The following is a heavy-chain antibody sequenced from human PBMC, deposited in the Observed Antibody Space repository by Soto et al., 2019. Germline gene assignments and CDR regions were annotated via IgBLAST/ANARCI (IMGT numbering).Heavy chain of an antibody. CDR3: ARDKDIVVVVAATQPNYYYYGMDV. V-gene: IGHV3-33*01. J-gene: IGHJ6*02. CDR2: IWYDGSNK. D-gene: IGHD2-15*01. CDR1: GFTFSSYG. Sequence: GGSLRLSCAASGFTFSSYGMHWVRQAPGKGLEWVAVIWYDGSNKYYADSVKGRFTISRDNSKNTLYLQMNSLRAEDTAVYYCARDKDIVVVVAATQPNYYYYGMDVWGQGTMVTVSS.